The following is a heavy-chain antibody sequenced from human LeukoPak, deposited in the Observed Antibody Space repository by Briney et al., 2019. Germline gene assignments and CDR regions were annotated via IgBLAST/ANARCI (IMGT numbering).Heavy chain of an antibody. CDR3: AREPSASPPDF. CDR2: MNPNSGNT. D-gene: IGHD1-26*01. CDR1: GYTFTSYD. V-gene: IGHV1-8*01. Sequence: ASVKVSCKASGYTFTSYDINWVRQATGQGLEWMGWMNPNSGNTGYAQKFQGRVTMTRNTSISTAYMELRSLRSDDTAFYYCAREPSASPPDFWGQGTLVTVSS. J-gene: IGHJ4*02.